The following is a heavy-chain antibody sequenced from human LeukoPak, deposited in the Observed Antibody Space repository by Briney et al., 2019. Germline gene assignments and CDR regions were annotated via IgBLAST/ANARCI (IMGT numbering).Heavy chain of an antibody. D-gene: IGHD3-22*01. Sequence: ISPIFGTANYAPKFQGRVTINADESTSTDYMELSSLRSEDTAVYYCARGGYYDSSGYIFDYWGQGTLVTVSS. V-gene: IGHV1-69*01. CDR3: ARGGYYDSSGYIFDY. J-gene: IGHJ4*02. CDR2: ISPIFGTA.